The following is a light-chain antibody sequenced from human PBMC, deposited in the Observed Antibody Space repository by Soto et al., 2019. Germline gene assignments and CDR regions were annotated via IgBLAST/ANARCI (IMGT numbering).Light chain of an antibody. CDR3: QHYNSYSEA. Sequence: QLTQSPSSLSASVGDRVTITCRASQTISSWLAWYQQKPGKAPKLLIYKASTLKSGVPSRFSGSGSGKEITLTIRSLQPDDFATYYCQHYNSYSEALGQGTKVDI. J-gene: IGKJ1*01. CDR2: KAS. V-gene: IGKV1-5*03. CDR1: QTISSW.